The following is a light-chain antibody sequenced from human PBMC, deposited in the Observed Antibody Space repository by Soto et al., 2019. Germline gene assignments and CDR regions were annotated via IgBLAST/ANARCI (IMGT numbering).Light chain of an antibody. CDR3: CSYAGSYTSHVV. CDR1: SSDVGGYNY. CDR2: DVS. Sequence: QSALTQPRSVSGPPGQSVTISCTGTSSDVGGYNYVSWYQQHPGKAPKLMIYDVSKRPSGVPDRFSGSKSGNTASLTISGLQAEDEADYYCCSYAGSYTSHVVFGGGTKVTVL. V-gene: IGLV2-11*01. J-gene: IGLJ2*01.